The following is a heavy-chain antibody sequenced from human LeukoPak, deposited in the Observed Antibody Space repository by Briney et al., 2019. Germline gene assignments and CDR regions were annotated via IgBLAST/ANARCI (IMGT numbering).Heavy chain of an antibody. J-gene: IGHJ6*03. V-gene: IGHV3-30*02. CDR1: GFTFSSYG. CDR3: ARDRRLWNMDV. D-gene: IGHD4/OR15-4a*01. CDR2: IRYDGSNK. Sequence: GGSLRLSCAAFGFTFSSYGMHWVRQAPGKGLEWVAFIRYDGSNKYYADSVKGRFTISRDNSKNTLYLQMNSLRAEDTAVYYCARDRRLWNMDVWGTGTTVTISS.